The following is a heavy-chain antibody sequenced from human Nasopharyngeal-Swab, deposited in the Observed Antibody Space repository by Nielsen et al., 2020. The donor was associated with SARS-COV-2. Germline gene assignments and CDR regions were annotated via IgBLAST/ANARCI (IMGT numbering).Heavy chain of an antibody. Sequence: SVNVSCKASGHTFSSDAISWVRQAPGQGLEWMGGIIPIFGTANYAQKFQGRVTITADKSTSTAYMELSSLRSEDTAVYYCARCMGSGGYYYYHYYMDVWGKGTTVTVSS. CDR2: IIPIFGTA. D-gene: IGHD3-16*01. J-gene: IGHJ6*03. CDR1: GHTFSSDA. CDR3: ARCMGSGGYYYYHYYMDV. V-gene: IGHV1-69*06.